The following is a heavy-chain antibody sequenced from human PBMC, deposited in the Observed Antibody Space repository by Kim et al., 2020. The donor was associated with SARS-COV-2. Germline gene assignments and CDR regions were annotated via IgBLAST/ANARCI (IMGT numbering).Heavy chain of an antibody. V-gene: IGHV4-59*01. J-gene: IGHJ4*02. D-gene: IGHD1-26*01. Sequence: NYNPSLKSRVTISVDTSKNQFSLKLSSVTAADTAVYYCARTYSGSYLFDYWGQGTLVTVSS. CDR3: ARTYSGSYLFDY.